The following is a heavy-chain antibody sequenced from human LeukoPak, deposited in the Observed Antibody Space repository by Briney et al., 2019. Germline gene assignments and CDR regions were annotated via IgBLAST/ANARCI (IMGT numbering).Heavy chain of an antibody. CDR2: LYYRGST. CDR3: ARRGADDYGDYGFDY. CDR1: GGSISSYY. Sequence: SETRSLTCTVSGGSISSYYWSWIRQPPGEKLEWIGYLYYRGSTNYNPSLKSRVTISIDTSKNQFSLKLSSVTAADTAVYYCARRGADDYGDYGFDYWGQGTLVTVSS. D-gene: IGHD4-17*01. V-gene: IGHV4-59*08. J-gene: IGHJ4*02.